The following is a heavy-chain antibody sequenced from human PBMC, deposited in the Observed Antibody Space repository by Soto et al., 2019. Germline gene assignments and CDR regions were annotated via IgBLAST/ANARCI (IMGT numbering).Heavy chain of an antibody. CDR3: ARDHRLLWFGEFPLDY. J-gene: IGHJ4*02. D-gene: IGHD3-10*01. Sequence: QVQLQQWGVGLLKPSETLSLTCAVYGGSFSGYYWSWIRQPPGKGLEWSGEINHSGSTNYNPSLNSRVTISVDTFKNQFSLKLSSVTAADTAFYYCARDHRLLWFGEFPLDYWGQGTLVTVSS. CDR1: GGSFSGYY. V-gene: IGHV4-34*01. CDR2: INHSGST.